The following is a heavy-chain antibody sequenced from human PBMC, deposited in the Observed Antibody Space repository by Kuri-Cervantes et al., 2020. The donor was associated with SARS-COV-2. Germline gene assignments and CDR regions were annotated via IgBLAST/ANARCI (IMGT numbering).Heavy chain of an antibody. D-gene: IGHD2-2*01. V-gene: IGHV3-74*01. Sequence: ETLSLTCVASGITFSRYWMHWVRQAPGKGLVWVSRINSDGSSTSYADSVKGRFTISRDNAKNTLYLQMNSLRAEDTAVYYCAKGGYCSSTSYYLLDYWGQGTLVTVSS. J-gene: IGHJ4*02. CDR3: AKGGYCSSTSYYLLDY. CDR1: GITFSRYW. CDR2: INSDGSST.